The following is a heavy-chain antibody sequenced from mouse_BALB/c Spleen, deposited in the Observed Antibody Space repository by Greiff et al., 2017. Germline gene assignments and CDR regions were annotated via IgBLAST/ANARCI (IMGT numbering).Heavy chain of an antibody. CDR3: ANYRYDENAMDY. CDR1: GDSITSCY. D-gene: IGHD2-14*01. Sequence: EVKLMESGPSLVKPSQTLSLSCSVTGDSITSCYWNWIRKFPGHKLEYMGYISYSGSTSYNPSLKSRISITRDTSKNQYYLQLNSVTTEDTATDYCANYRYDENAMDYWGQGTSVTVSS. V-gene: IGHV3-8*02. CDR2: ISYSGST. J-gene: IGHJ4*01.